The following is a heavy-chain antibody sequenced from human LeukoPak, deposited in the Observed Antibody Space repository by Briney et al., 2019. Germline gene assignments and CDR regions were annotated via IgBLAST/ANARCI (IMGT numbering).Heavy chain of an antibody. CDR3: AKDLLGVAAGNY. CDR1: GLAFSNYS. V-gene: IGHV3-23*01. J-gene: IGHJ4*02. Sequence: SGGSLRLSCAASGLAFSNYSMSWVRQAPGKGLEWVSAISGGGRTTYYADSVKGRFTISRDNSKSTLYLQMNSLRAEDTAVYSCAKDLLGVAAGNYWGQRTLVTVSS. CDR2: ISGGGRTT. D-gene: IGHD6-13*01.